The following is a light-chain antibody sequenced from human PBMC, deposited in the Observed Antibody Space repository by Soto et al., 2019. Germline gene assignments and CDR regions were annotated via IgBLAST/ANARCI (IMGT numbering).Light chain of an antibody. CDR1: QSISSY. J-gene: IGKJ1*01. V-gene: IGKV1-39*01. Sequence: DIQMTQSPSSLSASVGDRVTITCRASQSISSYLNWYHQKPGKAPKLLIYAASSLQSGVPSRFSGSGSGTDFTRTISSLQPEDFATYYCQQSYSTLWTFGQGTKVEIK. CDR3: QQSYSTLWT. CDR2: AAS.